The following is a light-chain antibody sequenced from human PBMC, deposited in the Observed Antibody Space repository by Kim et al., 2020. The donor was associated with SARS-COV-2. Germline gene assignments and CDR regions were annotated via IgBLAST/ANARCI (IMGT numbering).Light chain of an antibody. CDR3: QQYDSYPRT. J-gene: IGKJ1*01. Sequence: DIQMTQSPSSLSASVGDRVTITCRASQGISSWLAWYQQKPEKAPKCLIYAASSLQSGVPSRFSGSGSGTDFTLTITNLQPEDFATYYCQQYDSYPRTFGQGTKVDIK. V-gene: IGKV1D-16*01. CDR1: QGISSW. CDR2: AAS.